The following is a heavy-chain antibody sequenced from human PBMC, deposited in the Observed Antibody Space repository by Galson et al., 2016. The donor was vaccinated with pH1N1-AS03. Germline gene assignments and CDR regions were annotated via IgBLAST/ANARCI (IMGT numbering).Heavy chain of an antibody. CDR3: ARGQNYDFWSGYYTTTDDYYYSMDV. D-gene: IGHD3-3*01. J-gene: IGHJ6*02. V-gene: IGHV3-30*04. CDR1: GFIFSSFT. CDR2: TSTDGRNQ. Sequence: LRLSCATSGFIFSSFTMHWVRQAPGKGLEWVALTSTDGRNQNYADSVKGRFTVSRETAKNTMNLQMNSLRAEDTAIYYCARGQNYDFWSGYYTTTDDYYYSMDVWGQGTTVIVS.